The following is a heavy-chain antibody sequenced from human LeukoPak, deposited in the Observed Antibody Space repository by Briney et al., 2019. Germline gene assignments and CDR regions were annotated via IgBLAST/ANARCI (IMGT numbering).Heavy chain of an antibody. Sequence: PGWSLTLSCPASGFTFSRYTMTWLRQAPGKGLEGVAINNNSGCTTYHVHSLKGRFTDSRENSKNTLFLKRDPLRAEVRAVYYWTSQTVSGSRSVYSDRWSQGTLVSVS. CDR2: NNNSGCTT. V-gene: IGHV3-23*01. CDR3: TSQTVSGSRSVYSDR. D-gene: IGHD1-26*01. CDR1: GFTFSRYT. J-gene: IGHJ4*02.